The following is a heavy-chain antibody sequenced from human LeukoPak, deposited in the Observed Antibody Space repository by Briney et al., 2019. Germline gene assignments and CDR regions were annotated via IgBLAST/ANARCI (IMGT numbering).Heavy chain of an antibody. CDR3: TKRSRGYYDY. CDR2: VYSGNDGT. J-gene: IGHJ4*02. CDR1: GFTVSTDN. Sequence: PGGSLRLSCAASGFTVSTDNMSWVRQVPGKGLEWVSVVYSGNDGTNYADSVRGRSTISRDDSKNMVYLQMNNLRLEDAAVYYCTKRSRGYYDYWGQGTLVTVSS. V-gene: IGHV3-66*02. D-gene: IGHD3-10*01.